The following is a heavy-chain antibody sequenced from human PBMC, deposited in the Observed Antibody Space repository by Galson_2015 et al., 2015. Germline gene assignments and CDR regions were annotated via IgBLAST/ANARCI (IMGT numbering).Heavy chain of an antibody. Sequence: CAISGDSVSSNSVAGNWIRQSPSRGLEWLGRTYYRYKWYNDYAVSVQSRITINPDTSKNQFSLQLNSGTPADTAVYYCARGFRSAVDYWGQGTLVTLSS. V-gene: IGHV6-1*01. CDR2: TYYRYKWYN. CDR3: ARGFRSAVDY. CDR1: GDSVSSNSVA. J-gene: IGHJ4*02. D-gene: IGHD3-10*01.